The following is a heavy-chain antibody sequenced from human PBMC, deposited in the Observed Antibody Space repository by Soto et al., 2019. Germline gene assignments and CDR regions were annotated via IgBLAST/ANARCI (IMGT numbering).Heavy chain of an antibody. CDR3: ARPNDYGDYVLDS. J-gene: IGHJ4*02. CDR2: IFYTGST. Sequence: PSETLSLTCTVSGGSINKYFWSWIRQPPGKGLEWIGYIFYTGSTNYNPSLRSRVTISVDTSKNQLSLKLRSVTAADTAVYYCARPNDYGDYVLDSWGQGTLVTVSS. D-gene: IGHD4-17*01. CDR1: GGSINKYF. V-gene: IGHV4-59*01.